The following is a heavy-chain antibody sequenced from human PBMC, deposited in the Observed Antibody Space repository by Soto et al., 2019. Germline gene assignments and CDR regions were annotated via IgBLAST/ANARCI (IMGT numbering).Heavy chain of an antibody. CDR3: ARDGLGSFDYYYYYGMDV. CDR2: ISSSSSYI. Sequence: PGGSLGLSCAAPGFTFSSYSMYWVRQAPGKGLEWVSSISSSSSYIYYADSVKGRFTISRDNAKNSLYLQMNSLRAEDTAVYYCARDGLGSFDYYYYYGMDVWGQGTTVTVSS. CDR1: GFTFSSYS. V-gene: IGHV3-21*01. J-gene: IGHJ6*02. D-gene: IGHD3-16*01.